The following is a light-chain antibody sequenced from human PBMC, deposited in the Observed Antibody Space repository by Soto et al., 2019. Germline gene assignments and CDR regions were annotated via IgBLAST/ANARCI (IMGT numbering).Light chain of an antibody. Sequence: DIAMNQSPLSLPVTPGEPASISCRSSQSLLHSNGYHYLDWDLQKPGQSPQLLIYLGAYRPSGVPGRISGSGLGTQFTLMSSMVEAGYVGLYYCLQAILTRTFDQGTNVDIK. CDR1: QSLLHSNGYHY. CDR3: LQAILTRT. CDR2: LGA. J-gene: IGKJ1*01. V-gene: IGKV2-28*01.